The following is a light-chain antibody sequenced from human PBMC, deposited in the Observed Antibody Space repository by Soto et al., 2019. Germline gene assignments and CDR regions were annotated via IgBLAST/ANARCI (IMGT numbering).Light chain of an antibody. CDR2: DVS. J-gene: IGLJ1*01. CDR3: SSYTSTSTLYV. CDR1: SSDIGGYNY. Sequence: QSALTQPASVSGSPGQSITISCTGTSSDIGGYNYVSWYQQLPGKAPKLIIYDVSNRPSGVSDRFSGSKSGNAASLTISGLQAEDEADYYCSSYTSTSTLYVFGTGTKLTVL. V-gene: IGLV2-14*03.